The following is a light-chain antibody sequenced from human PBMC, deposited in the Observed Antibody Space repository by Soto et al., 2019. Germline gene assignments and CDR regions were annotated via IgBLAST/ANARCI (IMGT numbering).Light chain of an antibody. Sequence: DIQMTQSPSTLSASVGDRVTITWRASQSISSWLAWYQQKPGKAPKLLIYDGTYLESGVPSRFSGSGSGTEFTLTISSLQPDDSATYYCQQYESHSETFGQGTKVDIK. V-gene: IGKV1-5*01. CDR2: DGT. J-gene: IGKJ1*01. CDR1: QSISSW. CDR3: QQYESHSET.